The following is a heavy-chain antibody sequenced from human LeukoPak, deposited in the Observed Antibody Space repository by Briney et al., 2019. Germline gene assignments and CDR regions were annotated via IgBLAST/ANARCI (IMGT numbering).Heavy chain of an antibody. V-gene: IGHV3-23*01. D-gene: IGHD6-19*01. CDR2: ISGSGGST. Sequence: GGSLRLSCAASGFTFSSYAMSWVRQAAGEGLEWVSAISGSGGSTYYADSVKGRFTISRDNSKNTLYLQMNSLRAEDPTVYYCAKGGQWLVQNYFDYWGQGTLVTVSS. CDR3: AKGGQWLVQNYFDY. J-gene: IGHJ4*02. CDR1: GFTFSSYA.